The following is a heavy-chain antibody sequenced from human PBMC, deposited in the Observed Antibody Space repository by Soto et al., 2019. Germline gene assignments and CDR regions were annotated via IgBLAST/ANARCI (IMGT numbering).Heavy chain of an antibody. Sequence: SETLSLTCTVSGGSISSYYWSWIRQPPGKGLEWIGYIYYSGSTNYNPSLKSRVTISVDTSKNQFSLKLSSVTAADTAVYYCARVEHSTPVFDYWGQGTLVTVSS. V-gene: IGHV4-59*01. J-gene: IGHJ4*02. CDR2: IYYSGST. D-gene: IGHD3-3*02. CDR1: GGSISSYY. CDR3: ARVEHSTPVFDY.